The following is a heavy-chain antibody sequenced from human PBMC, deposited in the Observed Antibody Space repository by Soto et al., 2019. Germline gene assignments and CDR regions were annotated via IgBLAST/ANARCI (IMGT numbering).Heavy chain of an antibody. CDR1: GGSISSYY. V-gene: IGHV4-59*01. CDR2: IYYSGST. D-gene: IGHD1-26*01. Sequence: QVQLQESGPGLVKPSETLSLTCTVSGGSISSYYWSWIRQPPGKGLEWIGYIYYSGSTNYNPSLKSRVTISVDTSKNQFSLKLSSVTAADTAVYYCARHYSGSYGLNYWGQGTLVTVSS. J-gene: IGHJ4*02. CDR3: ARHYSGSYGLNY.